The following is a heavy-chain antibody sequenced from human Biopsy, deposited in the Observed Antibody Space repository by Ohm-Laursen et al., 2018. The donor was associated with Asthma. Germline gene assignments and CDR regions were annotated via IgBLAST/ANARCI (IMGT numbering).Heavy chain of an antibody. CDR1: GYTFINYA. D-gene: IGHD3-9*01. Sequence: GASVKVSCKTSGYTFINYAIHWVRQAPGHSLEWMGWINAANGNTKYSQKFQGRLTISRDTSASTAYMDLSSLRSEDTAVYYCARTYYDFLTGQVNDAFAMWGQGTMVTVSS. J-gene: IGHJ3*02. V-gene: IGHV1-3*01. CDR2: INAANGNT. CDR3: ARTYYDFLTGQVNDAFAM.